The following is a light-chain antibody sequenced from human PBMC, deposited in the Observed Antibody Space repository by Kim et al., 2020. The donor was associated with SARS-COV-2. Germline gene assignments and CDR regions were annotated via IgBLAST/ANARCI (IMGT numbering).Light chain of an antibody. CDR2: DVS. Sequence: QSALTQPASVSGSPGQSITISCTGTSSDVGGYNYVSWYQQHPGKAPKLMIYDVSNRPSGVSNRFSGSKSRNTASLTISGLQAEDEAAYYCSSYTSSSFVVFGGGTQLTVL. V-gene: IGLV2-14*03. CDR3: SSYTSSSFVV. CDR1: SSDVGGYNY. J-gene: IGLJ2*01.